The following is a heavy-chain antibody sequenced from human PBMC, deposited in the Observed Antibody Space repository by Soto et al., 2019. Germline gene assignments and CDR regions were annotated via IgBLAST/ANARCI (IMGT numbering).Heavy chain of an antibody. CDR2: ISAYNGNT. CDR1: GYTFSGEG. V-gene: IGHV1-18*01. Sequence: APVNGACQASGYTFSGEGSGWVRQDPGQGLEWMGWISAYNGNTNYAQKLQGRVTMTTDTSTSTAYMELRSLRSDDTAVYYCARLLRFLENWFDPWGQGTLVTVSS. J-gene: IGHJ5*02. CDR3: ARLLRFLENWFDP. D-gene: IGHD3-3*01.